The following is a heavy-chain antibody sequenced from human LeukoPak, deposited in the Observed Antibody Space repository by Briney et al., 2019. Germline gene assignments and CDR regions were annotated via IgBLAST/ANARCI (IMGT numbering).Heavy chain of an antibody. CDR2: INHNGNVN. Sequence: PGGSLRLSCTASGFTFGDSWMNWARQAPGKGLEWVASINHNGNVNYYVDSVKGRFTISRDNAKNSLYLQMSNLRAEDTAVYFCATGGGLDVWGQGATVTVSS. V-gene: IGHV3-7*03. CDR3: ATGGGLDV. D-gene: IGHD3-10*01. J-gene: IGHJ6*02. CDR1: GFTFGDSW.